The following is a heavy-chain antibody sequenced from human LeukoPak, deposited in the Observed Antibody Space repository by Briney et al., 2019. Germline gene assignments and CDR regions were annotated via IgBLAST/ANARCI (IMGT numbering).Heavy chain of an antibody. CDR2: IYYSRNT. D-gene: IGHD6-19*01. V-gene: IGHV4-39*01. Sequence: SETLSLTCTVSGVSISSSNSYWGWIRQPPGKGLEWIGSIYYSRNTYYNASLKSQVSISIDTSKNQFSLKLSSVTAADTAVYYCARAGSGWRRAPYFDYWGQGTLVTVSS. CDR3: ARAGSGWRRAPYFDY. J-gene: IGHJ4*02. CDR1: GVSISSSNSY.